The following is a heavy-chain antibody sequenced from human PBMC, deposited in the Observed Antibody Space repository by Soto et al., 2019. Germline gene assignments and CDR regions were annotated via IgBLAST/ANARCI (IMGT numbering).Heavy chain of an antibody. CDR1: GYTFTSYG. CDR3: ARDGYCSGGSCYSDSWFDP. J-gene: IGHJ5*02. V-gene: IGHV1-18*01. CDR2: ISAYNGNT. D-gene: IGHD2-15*01. Sequence: ASVKVSCKASGYTFTSYGISWVRQAPGQGLELMGWISAYNGNTNYAQKLQGRVTMTTDTSTSTAYMELRSLRSDDTAVYYGARDGYCSGGSCYSDSWFDPWGQGTLVTVSS.